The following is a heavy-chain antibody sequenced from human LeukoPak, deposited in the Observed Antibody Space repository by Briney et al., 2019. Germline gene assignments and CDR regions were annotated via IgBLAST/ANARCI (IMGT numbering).Heavy chain of an antibody. CDR2: ISCDGSNK. CDR3: ASPWDYDTQSADPPPDY. CDR1: GFTFSSYA. J-gene: IGHJ4*02. Sequence: GGSLRLSCAASGFTFSSYAMHWVRQAPGKGLEWVAVISCDGSNKYYADSVKGRFTISRDNSKNTLYLQMNSLRAEDTAVYYCASPWDYDTQSADPPPDYWGQGTLVTVSS. D-gene: IGHD3-16*01. V-gene: IGHV3-30-3*01.